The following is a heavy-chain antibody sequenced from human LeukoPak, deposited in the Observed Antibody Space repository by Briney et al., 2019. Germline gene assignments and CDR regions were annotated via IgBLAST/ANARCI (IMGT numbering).Heavy chain of an antibody. Sequence: GGSLRLSCAASRFTFSTYSMNWVRQSPGKGLEWVPHISLSSSIIYYADSVKGRFTISRDNANNSLYLQMNSLRAEDTAVYYCARGFGDLDIWGQGTMVTVSS. CDR2: ISLSSSII. CDR3: ARGFGDLDI. D-gene: IGHD4-17*01. V-gene: IGHV3-48*01. CDR1: RFTFSTYS. J-gene: IGHJ3*02.